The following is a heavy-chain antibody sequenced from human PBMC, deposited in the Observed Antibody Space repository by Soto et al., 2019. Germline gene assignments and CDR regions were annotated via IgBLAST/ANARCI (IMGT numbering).Heavy chain of an antibody. CDR1: GFTFDDYA. D-gene: IGHD2-2*01. V-gene: IGHV3-9*01. CDR2: ISWNSGSI. J-gene: IGHJ5*02. Sequence: GGSLGLSCAASGFTFDDYAMHWVRQAPGKGLEWVASISWNSGSIGYADSVKGRFTISRDNAKNSLSLQMNSLRPEDTALYYCARGIATGQLDPWGQGTLVTVSS. CDR3: ARGIATGQLDP.